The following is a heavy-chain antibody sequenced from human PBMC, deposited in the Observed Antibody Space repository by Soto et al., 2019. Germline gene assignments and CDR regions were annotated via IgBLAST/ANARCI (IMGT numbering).Heavy chain of an antibody. CDR3: ARGPDYGFDY. CDR2: IYYSGST. V-gene: IGHV4-59*01. CDR1: GGSISSYY. D-gene: IGHD3-10*01. J-gene: IGHJ4*02. Sequence: QVQLQESGPGLVKPSETLSLTCTVSGGSISSYYWSWIRQPPGKGLEWIGYIYYSGSTNDNPSLKSRVTISVDTSKNQFSLNLISVTAADTAVYYCARGPDYGFDYWGQGTLVTVSS.